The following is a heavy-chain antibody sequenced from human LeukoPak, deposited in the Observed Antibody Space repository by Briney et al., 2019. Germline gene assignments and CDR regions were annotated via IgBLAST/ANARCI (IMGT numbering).Heavy chain of an antibody. CDR3: ARDFKDVSP. V-gene: IGHV3-74*01. Sequence: PGGSLRLSCAASGVTFSSFWMHWVRHAPGQGPVWVSGIKTDGSDTRYADSVKGRFTISRDNAKSTLYLQMNSLRAEDTAMYYCARDFKDVSPWGPGTLVTVSS. CDR1: GVTFSSFW. J-gene: IGHJ5*02. CDR2: IKTDGSDT.